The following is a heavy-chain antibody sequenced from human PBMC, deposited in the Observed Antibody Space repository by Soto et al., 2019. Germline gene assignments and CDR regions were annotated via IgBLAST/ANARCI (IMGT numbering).Heavy chain of an antibody. J-gene: IGHJ5*02. V-gene: IGHV4-31*03. CDR3: ASTYYYGSGTHRGRNWFDP. D-gene: IGHD3-10*01. CDR1: GGSISSGGYY. CDR2: IYYSGST. Sequence: QVQLQESGPGLVKPSQTLSLTCTVSGGSISSGGYYWSWIRQHPGKGLEWIGYIYYSGSTYYNPSRKSRFTIIVSTSKNGFSLKLSSVTAADTAVYYCASTYYYGSGTHRGRNWFDPWGQGTLVTVSS.